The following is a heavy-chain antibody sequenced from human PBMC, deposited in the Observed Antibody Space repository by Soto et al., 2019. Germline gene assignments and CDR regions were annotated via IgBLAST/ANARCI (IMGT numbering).Heavy chain of an antibody. CDR2: ISGSGGST. D-gene: IGHD3-10*01. Sequence: HPGGSLRLSCAASGFTFSSYAMSWVRQAPGKGLEWVSVISGSGGSTYYADSVKGRFTISRDISMNTLYLQMNSLRAEDTAVYYCAKESGIWSNPAGHGMDVWGQGTTVTVSS. V-gene: IGHV3-23*01. CDR3: AKESGIWSNPAGHGMDV. J-gene: IGHJ6*02. CDR1: GFTFSSYA.